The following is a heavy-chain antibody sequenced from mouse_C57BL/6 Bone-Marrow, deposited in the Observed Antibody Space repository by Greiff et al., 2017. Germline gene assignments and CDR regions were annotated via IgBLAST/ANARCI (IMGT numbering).Heavy chain of an antibody. D-gene: IGHD1-1*01. V-gene: IGHV5-4*01. J-gene: IGHJ3*01. CDR2: ISDGGSYT. CDR1: GFTFSSYA. Sequence: EVQRVESGGGLVKPGGSLKLSCAASGFTFSSYAMSWVRQTPEKRLEWVATISDGGSYTYYPDNVKGRFTISRDNAKNNLYLQMSHLKSEDTAMYYWARSEYGSSYGFAYWGQGTLVTVSA. CDR3: ARSEYGSSYGFAY.